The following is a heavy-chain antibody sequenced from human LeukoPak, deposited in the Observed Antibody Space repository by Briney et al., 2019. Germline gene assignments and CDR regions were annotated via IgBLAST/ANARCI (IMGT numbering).Heavy chain of an antibody. J-gene: IGHJ4*02. CDR1: GFNSRDHY. CDR3: VRPEDLGTLYY. V-gene: IGHV3-11*04. Sequence: GGSLRLSCAASGFNSRDHYMGWIRQAPGKGLEWVSYLSGALNIIYYADSVKGRFTISRDIANNSLSLQMTGLRADDTAIYFRVRPEDLGTLYYWGQGILVTVSS. D-gene: IGHD1-14*01. CDR2: LSGALNII.